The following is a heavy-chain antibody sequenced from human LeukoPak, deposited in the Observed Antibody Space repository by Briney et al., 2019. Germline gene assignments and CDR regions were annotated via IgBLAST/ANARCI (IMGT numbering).Heavy chain of an antibody. CDR1: GFTLSSYG. D-gene: IGHD3-22*01. J-gene: IGHJ6*03. V-gene: IGHV3-33*06. CDR3: AKGLHYYDSSRQYYYYYYMDV. Sequence: PGGSLRLSCAASGFTLSSYGMHWVRQAPGKGLEWVAVIWYDGSNKYYADSVKGRFTISRDNSKNTLYLQMNSLRAEDTAVYYCAKGLHYYDSSRQYYYYYYMDVWGKGTTVTVSS. CDR2: IWYDGSNK.